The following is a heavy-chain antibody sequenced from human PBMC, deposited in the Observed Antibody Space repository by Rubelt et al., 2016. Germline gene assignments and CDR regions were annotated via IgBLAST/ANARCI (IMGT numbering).Heavy chain of an antibody. Sequence: YISSSSSTTYYADSVKGRFTISRDNAKNSLYLQMNSLRDEDTAVYYCARELRYYDFWSGYLGYYYYYGMDVWGQGTTVTVSS. J-gene: IGHJ6*02. CDR3: ARELRYYDFWSGYLGYYYYYGMDV. V-gene: IGHV3-48*02. CDR2: ISSSSSTT. D-gene: IGHD3-3*01.